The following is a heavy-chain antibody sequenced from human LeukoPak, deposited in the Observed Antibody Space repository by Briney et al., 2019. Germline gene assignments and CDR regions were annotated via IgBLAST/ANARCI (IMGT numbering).Heavy chain of an antibody. CDR1: GYTFTSYY. J-gene: IGHJ6*03. V-gene: IGHV1-46*01. CDR2: IHPSGGST. Sequence: ASVKVSCKASGYTFTSYYMHWVRQAPGQGLEWMGIIHPSGGSTSYAQKFQGRVTMTRDMSTSTVYMELSSLRSEDTAVYYCARAKYSNYVYYYYMDVWGKGTTVTVSS. CDR3: ARAKYSNYVYYYYMDV. D-gene: IGHD4-11*01.